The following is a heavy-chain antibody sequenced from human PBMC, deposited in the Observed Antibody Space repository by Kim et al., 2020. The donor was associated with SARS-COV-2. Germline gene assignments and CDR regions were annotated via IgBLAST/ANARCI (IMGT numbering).Heavy chain of an antibody. V-gene: IGHV3-48*03. Sequence: YYPDSVTGRLTITRANARNSLYLQMNSLRAEDMAVYYCARATHTYSASWGSWGQGTLVTVSS. D-gene: IGHD6-13*01. J-gene: IGHJ5*02. CDR3: ARATHTYSASWGS.